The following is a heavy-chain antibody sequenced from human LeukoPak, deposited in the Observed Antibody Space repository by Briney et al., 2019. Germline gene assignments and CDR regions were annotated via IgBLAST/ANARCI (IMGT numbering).Heavy chain of an antibody. J-gene: IGHJ5*02. CDR2: INPNSGGT. Sequence: ASVKVSCKASGYTFTSYDINWVRQATGQGLEWMGWINPNSGGTNYAQKFQGRVTMTRDTSISTAYMELSRLRSDDTAVYYCARGPRITIFGVVIIHAWGQGTLVTVSS. CDR3: ARGPRITIFGVVIIHA. D-gene: IGHD3-3*01. V-gene: IGHV1-2*02. CDR1: GYTFTSYD.